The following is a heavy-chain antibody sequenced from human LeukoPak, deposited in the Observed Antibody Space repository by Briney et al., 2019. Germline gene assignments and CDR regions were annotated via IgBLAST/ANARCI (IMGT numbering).Heavy chain of an antibody. CDR1: GGSISSYY. V-gene: IGHV4-59*01. CDR3: ARVVVGATLAFDI. Sequence: SETLSLTCTVSGGSISSYYWSWIRQPPGKGLEWIGYIYYSGSTNYNPPLKSRVTISVDTSKNQFSLKLSSVTAADTAVYYCARVVVGATLAFDIWGQGTMVTVSS. J-gene: IGHJ3*02. CDR2: IYYSGST. D-gene: IGHD1-26*01.